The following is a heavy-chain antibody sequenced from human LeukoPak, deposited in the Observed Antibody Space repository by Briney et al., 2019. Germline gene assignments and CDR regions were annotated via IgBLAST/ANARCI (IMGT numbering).Heavy chain of an antibody. V-gene: IGHV1-18*04. D-gene: IGHD6-19*01. CDR3: GRIPYSSGWFDAFDI. CDR2: ISAYNGNT. Sequence: ASVKVSCKASGYTLTSYGISWVRQTPGQGLGWMGWISAYNGNTNYAQKLQGRVTMTTDTTTSTAYMKLRSLRSDDTAVYYCGRIPYSSGWFDAFDIWGQGTMVTVSS. J-gene: IGHJ3*02. CDR1: GYTLTSYG.